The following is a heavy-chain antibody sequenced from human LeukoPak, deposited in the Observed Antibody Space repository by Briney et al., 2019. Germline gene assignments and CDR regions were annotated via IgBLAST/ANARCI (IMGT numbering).Heavy chain of an antibody. Sequence: ASVKVSCKASGYIFTTYGISWVRQAPGQGLEWMGWISAYNGNTNYAQKLQGRVTMTTDTSTSTAYMELRSLRSDDTAVYYCARDLYYDSSDGAGYWGQGTLVTVSS. CDR1: GYIFTTYG. D-gene: IGHD3-22*01. J-gene: IGHJ4*02. CDR2: ISAYNGNT. CDR3: ARDLYYDSSDGAGY. V-gene: IGHV1-18*01.